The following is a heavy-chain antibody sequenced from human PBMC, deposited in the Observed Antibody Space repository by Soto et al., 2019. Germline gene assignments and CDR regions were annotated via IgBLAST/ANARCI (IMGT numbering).Heavy chain of an antibody. CDR2: IYYSGST. CDR3: ARVRFVDFWSGYYHPPGGMAV. CDR1: GGSISSYY. J-gene: IGHJ6*02. Sequence: SETLSLTCTVSGGSISSYYWSWIRQPPGKGLEWIGYIYYSGSTNYNPSLKSRVTISVDTSKNQFSLKLSSVTAADTAVYYCARVRFVDFWSGYYHPPGGMAVWGQGTSDTVSS. V-gene: IGHV4-59*01. D-gene: IGHD3-3*01.